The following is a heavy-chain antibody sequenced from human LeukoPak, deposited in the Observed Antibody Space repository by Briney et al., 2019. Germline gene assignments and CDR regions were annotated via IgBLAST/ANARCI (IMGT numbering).Heavy chain of an antibody. CDR2: INHSGST. V-gene: IGHV4-34*01. CDR3: ARASGSSGWPYYYGMDV. Sequence: SETLSLTCAVYGGSFSGYYWSWIRQPPGKGLGWIGEINHSGSTNYNPSLKSRVTISADTSKNQFSLKLSSVTAADTAVYYCARASGSSGWPYYYGMDVWGQGTTVTVSS. CDR1: GGSFSGYY. J-gene: IGHJ6*02. D-gene: IGHD6-19*01.